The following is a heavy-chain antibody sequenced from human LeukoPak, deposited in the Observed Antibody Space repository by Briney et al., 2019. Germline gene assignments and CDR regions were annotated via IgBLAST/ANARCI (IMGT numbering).Heavy chain of an antibody. CDR3: VTASTYYYASSGYTPDAFDI. V-gene: IGHV1-24*01. J-gene: IGHJ3*02. CDR2: FDPEDGET. CDR1: GYTLTELS. Sequence: ASVKVSCKVSGYTLTELSMHWVRQAPGKGLEWMGGFDPEDGETIYAQKFQGRVTMTEDTSTDTAYMELSSLRSEDTAVYYCVTASTYYYASSGYTPDAFDIWGQGTMVTVSS. D-gene: IGHD3-22*01.